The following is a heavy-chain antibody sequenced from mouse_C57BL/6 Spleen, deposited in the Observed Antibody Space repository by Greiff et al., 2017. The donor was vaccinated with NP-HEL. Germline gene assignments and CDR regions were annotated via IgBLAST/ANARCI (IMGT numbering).Heavy chain of an antibody. CDR3: ATLGYGSSFYWYFDV. Sequence: VQLQQSGAELVKPGASVKLSCKASGYTFTSYWMHWVKQRPGQGLEWIGMIHPNSGSTNYNEKFKSKATLTVDKSSSTAYMQLSSLTSEDSAVYYGATLGYGSSFYWYFDVWGTGTTVTVSS. CDR2: IHPNSGST. V-gene: IGHV1-64*01. J-gene: IGHJ1*03. CDR1: GYTFTSYW. D-gene: IGHD1-1*01.